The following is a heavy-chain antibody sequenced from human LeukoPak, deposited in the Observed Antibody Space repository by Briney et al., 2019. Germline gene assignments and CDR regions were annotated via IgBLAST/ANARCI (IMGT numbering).Heavy chain of an antibody. Sequence: ASVKVSCKASGYTFTDYYIHWVRQAPGQGLEWMGWINSNSGATKYAQKFQGRVTMTRDTSISTAYMELTRLGSDDAAVYYCARDGSLGYWGQGTLVTVSS. CDR3: ARDGSLGY. CDR1: GYTFTDYY. CDR2: INSNSGAT. D-gene: IGHD5-12*01. V-gene: IGHV1-2*02. J-gene: IGHJ4*02.